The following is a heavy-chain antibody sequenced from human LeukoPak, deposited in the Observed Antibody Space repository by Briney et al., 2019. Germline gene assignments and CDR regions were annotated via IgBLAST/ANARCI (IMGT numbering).Heavy chain of an antibody. CDR3: VRDLTNHYSFDY. J-gene: IGHJ4*02. CDR1: GFTFSHYA. D-gene: IGHD3-9*01. Sequence: GGALRLSYAASGFTFSHYAMHWVRRPPGKGLEWVTFVSAEGDPRYYADSVKGRFTISRHDSKTSLYLHMNSLRGADTALDYSVRDLTNHYSFDYWGQGALVTVSS. CDR2: VSAEGDPR. V-gene: IGHV3-30*01.